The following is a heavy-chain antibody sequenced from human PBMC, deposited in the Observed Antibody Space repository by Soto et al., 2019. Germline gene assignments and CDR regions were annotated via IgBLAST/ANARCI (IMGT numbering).Heavy chain of an antibody. CDR2: IDPSASYI. Sequence: PGESLKISCQASGYAFTNHWISWVRQMPGKGLEWMGRIDPSASYINNSQSFEGRVTITTDKAISSDYLQRNSVQPSNTDVYYCARHFTPLTALTQFDPWGQEARFT. V-gene: IGHV5-10-1*01. J-gene: IGHJ5*02. CDR1: GYAFTNHW. CDR3: ARHFTPLTALTQFDP. D-gene: IGHD4-17*01.